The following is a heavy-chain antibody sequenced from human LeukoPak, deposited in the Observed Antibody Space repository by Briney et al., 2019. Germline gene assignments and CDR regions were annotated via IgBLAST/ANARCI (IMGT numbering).Heavy chain of an antibody. CDR1: GATFSSYV. Sequence: GASVKLSCKASGATFSSYVISWVRQAPGQGLEWMGGIIPIFGTANYAQKFQGRVTITADKSTSTAYMELSSLRSEDTAVYYCARILGPDWFDPWGQGTLVTVSS. CDR2: IIPIFGTA. CDR3: ARILGPDWFDP. J-gene: IGHJ5*02. D-gene: IGHD7-27*01. V-gene: IGHV1-69*06.